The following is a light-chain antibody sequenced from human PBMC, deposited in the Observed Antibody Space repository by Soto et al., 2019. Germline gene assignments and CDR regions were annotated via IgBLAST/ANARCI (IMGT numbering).Light chain of an antibody. Sequence: QSALAQPASVSGPPGQSITISCTGTGSDIAGYNYVSWFQQHPGKAPKLMMYQVTIRPSGVSNRFSGAKSGNTASLTISGLQAEDEAEYYCSSFTSTTSLYVFGTG. CDR3: SSFTSTTSLYV. CDR2: QVT. J-gene: IGLJ1*01. V-gene: IGLV2-14*01. CDR1: GSDIAGYNY.